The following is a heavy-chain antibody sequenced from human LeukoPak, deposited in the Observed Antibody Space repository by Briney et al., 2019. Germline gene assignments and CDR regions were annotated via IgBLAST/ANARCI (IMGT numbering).Heavy chain of an antibody. CDR1: GGSISSGDFY. Sequence: SETLSLTCTVSGGSISSGDFYWSWIRQPPGKGLEWIGYIYYSGSTYYNPSLKSRVTMSVDTSKNQFSLKLRSVTAADTAVYYCARDLGYDSSGNISDYWAREPWSPSPQ. CDR2: IYYSGST. V-gene: IGHV4-30-4*01. J-gene: IGHJ4*02. D-gene: IGHD3-22*01. CDR3: ARDLGYDSSGNISDY.